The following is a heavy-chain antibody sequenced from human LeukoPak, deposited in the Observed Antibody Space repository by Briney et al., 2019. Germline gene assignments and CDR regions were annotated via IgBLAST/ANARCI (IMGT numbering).Heavy chain of an antibody. V-gene: IGHV3-21*04. CDR2: ISSSSSYI. CDR1: GFTFSSYS. CDR3: AKDDQRWLTFFDY. J-gene: IGHJ4*02. D-gene: IGHD5-24*01. Sequence: GESLRLSCAASGFTFSSYSMNWVRQAPGKGLEWVSSISSSSSYIYYADSVKGRFTISRDNAKNSLYLQMNSLRAEDTAVYYCAKDDQRWLTFFDYWGQGTLVTVSS.